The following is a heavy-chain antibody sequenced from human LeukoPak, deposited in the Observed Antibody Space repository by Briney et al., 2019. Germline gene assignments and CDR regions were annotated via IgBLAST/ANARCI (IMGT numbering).Heavy chain of an antibody. CDR3: ARDPGAAAGNLWS. CDR2: INSDGSST. D-gene: IGHD6-25*01. CDR1: GFTFSSYW. J-gene: IGHJ5*02. Sequence: GGSLRLSCAASGFTFSSYWMHWVRQAPGKGLVWVSRINSDGSSTSYADSVKGRFTISRDNAKNTLYLQMSSLRAEDTALYYCARDPGAAAGNLWSWGQGTLVTVSS. V-gene: IGHV3-74*01.